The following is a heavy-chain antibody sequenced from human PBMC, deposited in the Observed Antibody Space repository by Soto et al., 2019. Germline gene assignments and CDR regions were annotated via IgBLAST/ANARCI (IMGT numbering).Heavy chain of an antibody. CDR3: ARVSDSSGYLDSL. CDR1: GFTFSSYG. CDR2: IWYDGSNK. J-gene: IGHJ4*02. Sequence: QVQLVESGGGVVQPGRSLRLSCAASGFTFSSYGMHWVRQAPGKGLEWVAVIWYDGSNKYYADSVKGRFTISRDNSKNTLYLQMNSLRAEDTAVYYCARVSDSSGYLDSLWGQGTLVTVSS. D-gene: IGHD3-22*01. V-gene: IGHV3-33*01.